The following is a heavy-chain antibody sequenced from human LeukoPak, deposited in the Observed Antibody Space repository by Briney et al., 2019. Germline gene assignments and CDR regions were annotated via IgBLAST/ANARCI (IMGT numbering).Heavy chain of an antibody. CDR3: ARDLGALGDY. V-gene: IGHV3-7*01. CDR2: IKQDGSEK. CDR1: GFTFSTYY. D-gene: IGHD1-26*01. J-gene: IGHJ4*02. Sequence: PGGSLRLSCAVSGFTFSTYYMSWVRQGPGKGLEWVAKIKQDGSEKYYVDSVKGRFTISRDNAKNSLYLQMNSLRAEDTAIYYCARDLGALGDYWGQGTLVTVSS.